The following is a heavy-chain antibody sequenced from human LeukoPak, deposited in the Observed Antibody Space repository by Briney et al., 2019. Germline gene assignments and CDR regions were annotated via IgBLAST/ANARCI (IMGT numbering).Heavy chain of an antibody. CDR3: AKGLIRPQSNFDY. Sequence: GGSLRLSCAASGFTFSSYGMHWVRQAPGKGLEWVSDIRGSGGSTYYADSVKGRFTISRDNSKNTLYLQMNSLRAEDTAVYYCAKGLIRPQSNFDYWGQGTLVTVSS. CDR1: GFTFSSYG. J-gene: IGHJ4*02. CDR2: IRGSGGST. V-gene: IGHV3-23*01. D-gene: IGHD3-16*01.